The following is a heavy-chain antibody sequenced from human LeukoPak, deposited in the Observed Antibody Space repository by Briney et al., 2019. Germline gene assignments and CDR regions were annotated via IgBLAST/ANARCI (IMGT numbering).Heavy chain of an antibody. D-gene: IGHD1-7*01. V-gene: IGHV4-61*10. J-gene: IGHJ6*03. CDR2: INHSGST. CDR1: GGSISSGSYY. CDR3: ARHTWTGTAYFYYYMDV. Sequence: PSETLSLTCTVSGGSISSGSYYGRWIRQPAGKGLEWIGEINHSGSTSHNPSLKSRVTTSVDTSKNQFSLKLSSVTAADTAVYYCARHTWTGTAYFYYYMDVWGKGTTVTVSS.